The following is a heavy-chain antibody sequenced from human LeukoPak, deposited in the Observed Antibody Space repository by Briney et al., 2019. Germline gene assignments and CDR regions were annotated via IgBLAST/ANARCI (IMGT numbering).Heavy chain of an antibody. CDR2: ISIGSTII. CDR3: VRGGGAAYKYNAFDI. J-gene: IGHJ3*02. V-gene: IGHV3-48*03. D-gene: IGHD3-16*01. CDR1: GFIFSNHE. Sequence: PWGSLTLSCAASGFIFSNHEMNWVRQAPGKGLDWISYISIGSTIIYYAESVKGRFAISRDNTKNSLFLQMNSLRVEETAAYYCVRGGGAAYKYNAFDIWGQGTMVTVSS.